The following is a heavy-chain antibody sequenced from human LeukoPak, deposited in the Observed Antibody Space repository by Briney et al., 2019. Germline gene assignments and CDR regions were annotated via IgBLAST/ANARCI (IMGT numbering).Heavy chain of an antibody. CDR1: GFTFSSYS. V-gene: IGHV3-21*01. CDR3: ARGTRVAANLHTA. D-gene: IGHD2-15*01. Sequence: GGSLRLSCAASGFTFSSYSMNWVRQAPGKGLEWVSSISSSGSYIYYADSVKGRFTISRDNAKNSLYLQMNSLRAEDTAVYYCARGTRVAANLHTAWGQGTLVTVSS. CDR2: ISSSGSYI. J-gene: IGHJ5*02.